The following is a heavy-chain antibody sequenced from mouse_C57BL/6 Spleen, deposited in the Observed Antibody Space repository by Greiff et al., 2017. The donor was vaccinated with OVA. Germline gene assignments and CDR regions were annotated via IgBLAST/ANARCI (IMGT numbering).Heavy chain of an antibody. CDR1: GYTFTDYN. CDR2: INPNNGGT. V-gene: IGHV1-22*01. J-gene: IGHJ2*01. D-gene: IGHD2-3*01. Sequence: VQLQQSGPERVKPGASVKMSCKASGYTFTDYNMHWVKQSHGKSLEWIGYINPNNGGTSYNQKFKGKATLTVNKSSSTAYMELRSLTSEDSAVYYCARSGDGYYLYYFDYWGQGTTLTVSS. CDR3: ARSGDGYYLYYFDY.